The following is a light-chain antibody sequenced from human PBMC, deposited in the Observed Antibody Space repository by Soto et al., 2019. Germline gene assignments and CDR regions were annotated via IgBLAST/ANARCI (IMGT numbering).Light chain of an antibody. CDR1: QSVSSN. CDR2: GAS. CDR3: QQYNNWPPMA. V-gene: IGKV3-15*01. J-gene: IGKJ1*01. Sequence: EIVMTQSPATLSVSPGERATLSCRASQSVSSNLAWYQQKPGQAPRLLIYGASARATGIPARFSGSGSGTEFILTISSLQSGDFAVYYCQQYNNWPPMAFGQGTKVEIK.